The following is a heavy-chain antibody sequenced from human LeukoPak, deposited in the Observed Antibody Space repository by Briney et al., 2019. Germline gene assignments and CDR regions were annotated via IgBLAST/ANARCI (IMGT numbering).Heavy chain of an antibody. D-gene: IGHD6-19*01. J-gene: IGHJ6*02. CDR3: ARGSLRSGWYG. V-gene: IGHV4-59*01. CDR1: GGSFSGYY. Sequence: SETLSLTCAVYGGSFSGYYWSWIRQPPGKGLEWIGYISNSGNINYNPSLKSRVTISVDTSKNQFSLKLNSVTAADTAVYYCARGSLRSGWYGWGQGTTVTVSS. CDR2: ISNSGNI.